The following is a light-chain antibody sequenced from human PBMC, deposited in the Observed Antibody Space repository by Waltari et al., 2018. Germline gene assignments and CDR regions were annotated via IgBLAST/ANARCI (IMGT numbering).Light chain of an antibody. CDR2: GAS. CDR3: QQDYNLPT. CDR1: QSLKNTY. J-gene: IGKJ1*01. V-gene: IGKV3D-7*01. Sequence: EIVVTQSPATLSLSPGESATLTCRASQSLKNTYLTWYQHKPGQAPRLLIYGASTRATGIPARFSGSGSGTDFTLTISSLQPEDFGVYYCQQDYNLPTFGQGT.